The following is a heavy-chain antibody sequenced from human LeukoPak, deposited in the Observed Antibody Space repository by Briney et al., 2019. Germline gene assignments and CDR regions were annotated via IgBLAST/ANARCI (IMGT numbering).Heavy chain of an antibody. D-gene: IGHD5-18*01. Sequence: AGGSLRLSCAVSGLTFSSSWMDWVRQAPGKGLEWVASINPDGNKKYSADSVKGRFTISRDNAENSLNLQMNSLRVEDTAFYYCARDLAYSRLDYWGQGMLVTVSS. CDR1: GLTFSSSW. CDR3: ARDLAYSRLDY. J-gene: IGHJ4*02. CDR2: INPDGNKK. V-gene: IGHV3-7*01.